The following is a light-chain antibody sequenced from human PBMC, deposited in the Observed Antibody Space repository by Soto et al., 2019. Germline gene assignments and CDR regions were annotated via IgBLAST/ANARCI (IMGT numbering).Light chain of an antibody. Sequence: QSALTQPASVSGSPGQSITISCTGTSSDVGGYKYVSWYQQHPGKAPKLMIYEVSYRPSGVSIRFSGSKSGNTASLTISGLQAEDEADYYCSSYTSSGTPWVFGTGTKLTVL. CDR2: EVS. V-gene: IGLV2-14*01. J-gene: IGLJ1*01. CDR3: SSYTSSGTPWV. CDR1: SSDVGGYKY.